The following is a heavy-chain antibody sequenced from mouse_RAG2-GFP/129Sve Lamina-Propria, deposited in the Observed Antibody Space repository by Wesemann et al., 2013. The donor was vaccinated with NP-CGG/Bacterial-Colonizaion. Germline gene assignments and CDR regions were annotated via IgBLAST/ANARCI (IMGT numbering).Heavy chain of an antibody. CDR1: GYTFTDYY. CDR2: INPNNGGT. Sequence: EVQLQQSGPELVKPGASVKISCKASGYTFTDYYMNWVKQSHGKSLEWIGDINPNNGGTIYNQKFKGKATLTVDQSSSTAYMQLNSLTSEDSAVYYCAKGYYGSGFDVWGTGTTVTVSS. V-gene: IGHV1-26*01. CDR3: AKGYYGSGFDV. J-gene: IGHJ1*03. D-gene: IGHD1-1*01.